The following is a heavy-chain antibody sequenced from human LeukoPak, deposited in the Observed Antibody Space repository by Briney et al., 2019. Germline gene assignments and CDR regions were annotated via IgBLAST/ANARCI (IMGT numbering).Heavy chain of an antibody. Sequence: RAGGSLRLSCAASGFTFSNYAMHWVRQAPGKGLEWVAIISYDGSNKYYADSVKGRFTISRDNSKNTLYLQMNSLRAEDTAVYYCARGPIPWELLVGYFDYWSQGTLVTVSS. CDR2: ISYDGSNK. D-gene: IGHD1-26*01. CDR1: GFTFSNYA. CDR3: ARGPIPWELLVGYFDY. J-gene: IGHJ4*02. V-gene: IGHV3-30*04.